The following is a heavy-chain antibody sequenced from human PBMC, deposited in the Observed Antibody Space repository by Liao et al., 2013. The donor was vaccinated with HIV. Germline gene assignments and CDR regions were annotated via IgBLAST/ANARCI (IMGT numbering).Heavy chain of an antibody. J-gene: IGHJ6*03. CDR3: ARGGGNYYSYYMDV. Sequence: QMQLQESGPGLVKPSETLSLTCAVSGGSMNNHYWNWIRQPAGRGLEWIGRIYTSGNTNYNPSLKSRVTMAVDTSKNEVSLKVTSVTAADTAVYYCARGGGNYYSYYMDVWGKGTTVTVSS. CDR1: GGSMNNHY. CDR2: IYTSGNT. V-gene: IGHV4-4*07.